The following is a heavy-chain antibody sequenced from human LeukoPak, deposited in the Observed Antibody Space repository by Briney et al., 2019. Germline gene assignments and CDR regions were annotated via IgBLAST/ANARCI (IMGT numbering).Heavy chain of an antibody. V-gene: IGHV3-7*01. J-gene: IGHJ4*02. CDR2: IKQDGSEK. D-gene: IGHD1-26*01. CDR3: AKAPTGIVGTLDY. Sequence: GGSLRLSCAASGFTFSSYWMSWVRQAPGKGLEWVANIKQDGSEKYYVDSVKGRFTISRDNAKNSLYLQMNSLRAEDTAVYYCAKAPTGIVGTLDYWGQGTLVTVSS. CDR1: GFTFSSYW.